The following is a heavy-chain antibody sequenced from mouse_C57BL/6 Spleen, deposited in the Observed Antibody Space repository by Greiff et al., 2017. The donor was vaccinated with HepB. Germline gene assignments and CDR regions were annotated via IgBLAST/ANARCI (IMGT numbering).Heavy chain of an antibody. CDR1: GYTFTSYW. D-gene: IGHD2-2*01. Sequence: VQLQESGAELVMPGASVKLSCKASGYTFTSYWMHWAKQRPGQGLEWIGEIDPSDSYTNYNQKFKGKSTLTVDKSSSTAYMQLSSLTSEDSAVYYCARGVTTHFDYWGQGTTLTVSS. CDR2: IDPSDSYT. J-gene: IGHJ2*01. CDR3: ARGVTTHFDY. V-gene: IGHV1-69*01.